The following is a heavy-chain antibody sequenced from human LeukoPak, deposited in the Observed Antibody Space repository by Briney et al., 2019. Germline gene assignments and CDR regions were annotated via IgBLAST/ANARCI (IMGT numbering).Heavy chain of an antibody. CDR2: IYSGGST. D-gene: IGHD6-19*01. Sequence: GGSLRLSCAASGFTVSSNYMSWVRQAPGKGLEWVSVIYSGGSTYYADSVKGRFTISRDNSKNTLYLQMNSLRAEDTAVYYCARGQYSSGWYLYDYWGQGTLVTVSS. J-gene: IGHJ4*02. CDR3: ARGQYSSGWYLYDY. CDR1: GFTVSSNY. V-gene: IGHV3-53*01.